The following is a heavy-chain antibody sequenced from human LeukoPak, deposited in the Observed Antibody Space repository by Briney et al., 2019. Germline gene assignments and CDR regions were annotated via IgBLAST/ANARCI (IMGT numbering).Heavy chain of an antibody. CDR3: ARASTITIFGVVTRGDAFDI. D-gene: IGHD3-3*01. J-gene: IGHJ3*02. CDR2: IKPNSGGT. V-gene: IGHV1-2*02. CDR1: GYSFTGYY. Sequence: ASVKVSCKASGYSFTGYYMHWVRQAPGQGLEWMGWIKPNSGGTNYAQKFQGRVTMTRDTSISTAYMELSRLRSDDTAVYYCARASTITIFGVVTRGDAFDIWGQGTMVTVSS.